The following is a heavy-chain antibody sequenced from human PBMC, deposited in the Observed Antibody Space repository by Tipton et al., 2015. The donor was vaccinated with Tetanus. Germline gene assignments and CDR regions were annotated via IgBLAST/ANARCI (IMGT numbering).Heavy chain of an antibody. V-gene: IGHV5-51*01. J-gene: IGHJ4*02. CDR2: IYPGDSDT. D-gene: IGHD2-8*01. CDR3: ARAHCTDGVCNFDF. CDR1: GYIFNNYW. Sequence: QLVQSGGEVKKPGESLKISCKGSGYIFNNYWIGWVRQKPGKGLEWMGIIYPGDSDTRYSPSFQGQVPISVDKSINTAYLRWSSLKASDTSMFYCARAHCTDGVCNFDFWGQGALVTVAS.